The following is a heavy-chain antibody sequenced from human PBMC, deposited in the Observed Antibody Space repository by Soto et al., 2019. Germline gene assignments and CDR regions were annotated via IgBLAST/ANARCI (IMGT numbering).Heavy chain of an antibody. J-gene: IGHJ4*02. CDR1: GFTFSSYD. CDR2: IGTTGDT. Sequence: GGSLRLSCSASGFTFSSYDMHWVRQGTGKGLEWVSAIGTTGDTYYAGSVKGRFTISRENAKNYLYLQMNSLRAGDTAIYFCARAIGPTLFDYWGQGTLVTVSS. CDR3: ARAIGPTLFDY. D-gene: IGHD3-22*01. V-gene: IGHV3-13*04.